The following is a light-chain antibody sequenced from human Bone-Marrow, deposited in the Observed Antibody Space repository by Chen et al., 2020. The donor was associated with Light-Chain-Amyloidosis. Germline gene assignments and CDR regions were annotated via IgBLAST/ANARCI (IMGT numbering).Light chain of an antibody. J-gene: IGKJ1*01. Sequence: EIVMTQSPATLSVSPGERATLACRASQSVSSNLAWYQQKPGQAPRLLIYGASTRSTGNPARFSGSGSGTEFTLTISSLQSEDFAVYYCQQYNNWPPKTFGQGTNVEI. CDR1: QSVSSN. CDR2: GAS. CDR3: QQYNNWPPKT. V-gene: IGKV3-15*01.